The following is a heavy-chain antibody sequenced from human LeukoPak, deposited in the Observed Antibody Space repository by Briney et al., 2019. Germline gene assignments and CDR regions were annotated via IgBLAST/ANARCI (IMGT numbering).Heavy chain of an antibody. Sequence: SETLSLTCTVYGGSFSSSNYYWGWIRQPPGTGLEWIGSIYYSGSTYYNPSLKSRVTISVDTSKNYFSLKMSSVTAADTAVYYCARYSYGGEDWFDPWGPGNPGHRLL. CDR2: IYYSGST. J-gene: IGHJ5*02. D-gene: IGHD5-18*01. CDR1: GGSFSSSNYY. V-gene: IGHV4-39*02. CDR3: ARYSYGGEDWFDP.